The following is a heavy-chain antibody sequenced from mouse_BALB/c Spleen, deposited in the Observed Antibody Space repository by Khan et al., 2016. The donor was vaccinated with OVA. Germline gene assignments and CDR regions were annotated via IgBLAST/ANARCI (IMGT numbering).Heavy chain of an antibody. CDR1: GFSFSTYA. J-gene: IGHJ2*01. V-gene: IGHV5-6-5*01. Sequence: EVELVESGGDSVKPAGSLKLSCAVSGFSFSTYAMSWVRQTPEKRLEWVAAISSGGSTYYPDSVMARFTISRDNSRNIVYLQITSLRSEYMAKYYCAGEANRYGEYYFDYWGQGTTLTVSS. D-gene: IGHD2-14*01. CDR3: AGEANRYGEYYFDY. CDR2: ISSGGST.